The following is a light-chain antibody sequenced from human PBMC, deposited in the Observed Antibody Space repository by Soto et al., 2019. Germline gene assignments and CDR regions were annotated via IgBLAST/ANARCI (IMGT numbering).Light chain of an antibody. Sequence: EIVMTQSPATLSVSPGERATLSCRASQSVSGNLAWYQQQPGQAPRLLIYAASTRATGIPARFSGSGSGTEFTLTISSLLSEDFAVYYCQQYNNWPPITFGPGTKVAIQ. V-gene: IGKV3-15*01. CDR3: QQYNNWPPIT. CDR1: QSVSGN. CDR2: AAS. J-gene: IGKJ3*01.